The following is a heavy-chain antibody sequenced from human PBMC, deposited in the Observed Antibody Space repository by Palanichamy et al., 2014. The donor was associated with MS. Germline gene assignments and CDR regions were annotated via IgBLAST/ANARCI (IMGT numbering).Heavy chain of an antibody. CDR2: IYYNGGT. J-gene: IGHJ4*02. V-gene: IGHV4-61*08. CDR1: GASVSSGGYY. D-gene: IGHD1-26*01. Sequence: QVQLQESGPGLGRGPSETLSLTCTVSGASVSSGGYYWSWIRQSPGKGLESIGYIYYNGGTNYNPSLKSRVTISVDTSKNQVFLKLTSVAAADTALYYCARGSWDLRPFDYWGQGTLVTVSS. CDR3: ARGSWDLRPFDY.